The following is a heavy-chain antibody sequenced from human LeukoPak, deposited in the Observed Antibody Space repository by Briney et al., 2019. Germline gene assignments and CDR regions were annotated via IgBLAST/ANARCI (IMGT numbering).Heavy chain of an antibody. V-gene: IGHV1-69*05. CDR2: IISIFGTA. CDR3: ARVIGGRDY. Sequence: SVKVSCKASGGTFISYAISWVRQAPGQGLEWRGRIISIFGTANYAQKFQGRVTITTDESTSTAYMELSSLRSEDPAVYYCARVIGGRDYWGQGTLVTVSS. CDR1: GGTFISYA. J-gene: IGHJ4*02. D-gene: IGHD1-26*01.